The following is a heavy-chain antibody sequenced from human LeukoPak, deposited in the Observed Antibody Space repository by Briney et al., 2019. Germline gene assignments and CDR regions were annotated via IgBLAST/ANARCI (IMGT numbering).Heavy chain of an antibody. V-gene: IGHV4-61*05. CDR3: ARVVHSSGWSPTFDY. Sequence: PSETLSLTCTVSGGSISSSSYYWGWIRQPPGKGLEWIGYIYYSGSTNYNPSLKSRVTISVDTSKNQFSLKLSSVTAADTAVYYCARVVHSSGWSPTFDYWGQGTLVTVSS. J-gene: IGHJ4*02. CDR2: IYYSGST. D-gene: IGHD6-19*01. CDR1: GGSISSSSYY.